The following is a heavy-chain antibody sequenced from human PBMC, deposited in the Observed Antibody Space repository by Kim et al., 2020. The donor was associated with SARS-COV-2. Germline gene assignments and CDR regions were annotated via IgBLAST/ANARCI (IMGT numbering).Heavy chain of an antibody. CDR3: AREGEAAVGTGLDY. D-gene: IGHD6-13*01. V-gene: IGHV3-33*01. CDR2: IWYDGSNK. CDR1: GFTFSSYG. J-gene: IGHJ4*02. Sequence: GGSLRLSCAASGFTFSSYGMHWVRQAPGKGLEWVAVIWYDGSNKYYADSVKGRFTISRDNSKNTLYLQMNSLRAEDTAVYYCAREGEAAVGTGLDYWGQGPLVTASS.